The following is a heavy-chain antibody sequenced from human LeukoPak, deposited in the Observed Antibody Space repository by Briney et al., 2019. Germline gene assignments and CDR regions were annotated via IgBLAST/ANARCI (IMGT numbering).Heavy chain of an antibody. CDR3: ATGITIFVGFDI. CDR1: GYTLTELS. Sequence: ASVKVSCKVSGYTLTELSMHWVRQAPGKGLEWMGGFDPEDGETIYAQKFQGRVTMTEDTSTDTAYMELSSLRSEDTAVYYCATGITIFVGFDIWGQGQWSPSLQ. V-gene: IGHV1-24*01. CDR2: FDPEDGET. J-gene: IGHJ3*02. D-gene: IGHD3-3*01.